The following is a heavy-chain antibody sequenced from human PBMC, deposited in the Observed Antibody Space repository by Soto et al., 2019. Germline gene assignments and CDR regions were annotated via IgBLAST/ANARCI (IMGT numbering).Heavy chain of an antibody. CDR2: ISSSSSYI. CDR3: AREWDIVVVVAATTTYYGMDV. D-gene: IGHD2-15*01. CDR1: GFTFSSYS. V-gene: IGHV3-21*01. J-gene: IGHJ6*02. Sequence: GWSLRLSCAASGFTFSSYSMNWVRQAPGKGLEWVSSISSSSSYIYYADSVKGRFTISRDNAKNSLYLQMNSLRAEDTAVYYCAREWDIVVVVAATTTYYGMDVCGQGTTVTVSS.